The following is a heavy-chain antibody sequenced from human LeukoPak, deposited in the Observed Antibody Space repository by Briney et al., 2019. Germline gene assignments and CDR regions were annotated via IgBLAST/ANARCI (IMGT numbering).Heavy chain of an antibody. Sequence: GGSLRLSCAASGFTFGSYAMSWVRQAPGKGLEWVSAISGSGGSTYYADSVKGRFTISRDNAKNSLYLLMNSLRAEDTAVYYCAREGYTDSSGWRLDYWGQGTLVTVSS. D-gene: IGHD6-19*01. V-gene: IGHV3-23*01. CDR1: GFTFGSYA. CDR3: AREGYTDSSGWRLDY. J-gene: IGHJ4*02. CDR2: ISGSGGST.